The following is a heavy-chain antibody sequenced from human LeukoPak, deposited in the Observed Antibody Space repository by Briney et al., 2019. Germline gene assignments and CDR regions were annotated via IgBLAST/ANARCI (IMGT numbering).Heavy chain of an antibody. Sequence: SQTLSLTCTGSGGSISSGSYYWSWIRQPAGKGLEWIGRIYTSGSTNYNPSLKSRVTISVDTSKNQFSLKLSSVTAADTAVYYCARSDLYYDILTGYYSAFDIWGQGTMVTVSS. D-gene: IGHD3-9*01. CDR1: GGSISSGSYY. J-gene: IGHJ3*02. CDR3: ARSDLYYDILTGYYSAFDI. V-gene: IGHV4-61*02. CDR2: IYTSGST.